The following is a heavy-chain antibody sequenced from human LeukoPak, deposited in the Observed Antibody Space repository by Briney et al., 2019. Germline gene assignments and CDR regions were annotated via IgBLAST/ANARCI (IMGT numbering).Heavy chain of an antibody. CDR2: ISAYNGET. CDR3: ARGGNYYGSGTHGPYWFDP. D-gene: IGHD3-10*01. CDR1: GYTLTSYG. V-gene: IGHV1-18*01. Sequence: ASVKVSCKASGYTLTSYGFSWVRQAPGQGLEWMGWISAYNGETNYPQKLQDRVTMTIDTSTTTAYMELRSLRSDDTAVYYCARGGNYYGSGTHGPYWFDPWGQGTLVTVSS. J-gene: IGHJ5*02.